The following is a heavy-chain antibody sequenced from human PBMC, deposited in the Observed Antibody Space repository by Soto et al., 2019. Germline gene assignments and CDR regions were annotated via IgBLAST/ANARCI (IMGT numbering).Heavy chain of an antibody. CDR1: GDSVYSNSAA. V-gene: IGHV6-1*01. CDR3: ARDRYLADPESPLWFGELLSLYYYYGMDV. CDR2: TYYRSKWYN. J-gene: IGHJ6*02. Sequence: PSQTLSLTCDISGDSVYSNSAAWNWIRQSPSRGLEWLGRTYYRSKWYNDYAVSVKSRITTNPDTSKNQFSLQLNSVTPEDTAVYYCARDRYLADPESPLWFGELLSLYYYYGMDVWGQGTTVTVSS. D-gene: IGHD3-10*01.